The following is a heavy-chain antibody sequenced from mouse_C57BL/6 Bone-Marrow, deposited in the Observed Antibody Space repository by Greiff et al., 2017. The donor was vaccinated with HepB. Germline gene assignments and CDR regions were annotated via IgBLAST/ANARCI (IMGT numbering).Heavy chain of an antibody. CDR3: VRHGAYDGYSFDY. V-gene: IGHV10-1*01. CDR1: GFSFNTYA. J-gene: IGHJ2*01. D-gene: IGHD2-3*01. CDR2: IRSKSNNYAT. Sequence: EVKLQESGGGLVQPKGSLKLSCAASGFSFNTYAMNWVRQAPGKGLEWVARIRSKSNNYATYYADSVKDRFTISRDDSESMLYLQMNNLKTEDTAMYYCVRHGAYDGYSFDYWGQGTTLTVSS.